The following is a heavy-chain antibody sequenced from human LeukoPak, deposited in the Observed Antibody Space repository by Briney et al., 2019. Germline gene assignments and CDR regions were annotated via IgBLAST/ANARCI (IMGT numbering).Heavy chain of an antibody. V-gene: IGHV6-1*01. J-gene: IGHJ3*02. CDR1: GDSLSSNSTA. CDR3: ARDHYGDYRGAFDI. CDR2: TYYRSKWYT. Sequence: SQTLSLTCALSGDSLSSNSTAWDWIRPSPWRGLEWLGSTYYRSKWYTDSAISVKTIITINPKTSKNQFSLQLNSVTPEDTAVYYCARDHYGDYRGAFDIWGQGTMVTVSS. D-gene: IGHD4-17*01.